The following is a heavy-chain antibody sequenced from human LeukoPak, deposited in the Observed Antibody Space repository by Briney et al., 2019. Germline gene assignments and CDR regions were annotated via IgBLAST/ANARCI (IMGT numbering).Heavy chain of an antibody. Sequence: PGGSLRLSCAVSGLTFSSNSMAWVRQAPGKGLEWVSFLYSGGTTQYADSVKGRFIISRDNSKNTLYLQMNTLRAEDTAVYYCARVIQLWGGPRELDYWGQGTLVTVSS. D-gene: IGHD3-10*01. CDR2: LYSGGTT. CDR3: ARVIQLWGGPRELDY. V-gene: IGHV3-66*01. J-gene: IGHJ4*02. CDR1: GLTFSSNS.